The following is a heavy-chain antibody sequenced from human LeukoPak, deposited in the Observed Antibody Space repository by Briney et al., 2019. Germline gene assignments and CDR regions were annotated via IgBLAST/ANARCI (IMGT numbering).Heavy chain of an antibody. CDR3: ARLAYTKTSSRAYCGGDCYSNFDY. CDR2: IYYSGST. D-gene: IGHD2-21*02. CDR1: GGSISSYY. Sequence: SETLSLTCTVSGGSISSYYWSWIRQPPGKGLEWIGYIYYSGSTNYNPSLKSRVTISVDTSKNQFPLKLSSVTAADTAVYYCARLAYTKTSSRAYCGGDCYSNFDYWGQGTLVTVSS. V-gene: IGHV4-59*01. J-gene: IGHJ4*02.